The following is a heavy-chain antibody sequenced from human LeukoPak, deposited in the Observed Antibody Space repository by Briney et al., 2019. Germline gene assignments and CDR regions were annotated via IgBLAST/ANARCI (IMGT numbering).Heavy chain of an antibody. J-gene: IGHJ4*02. CDR1: GFSVSSYY. Sequence: SETLPLTCTVSGFSVSSYYWSWIRQPPGKGLEWIGYIYYSGSTNYNPSLKSRVTISVDTSKNQFSLKLSSVTAADTAVYYCARGRGIVGATTDYYFDYWGQGTLVTVSS. V-gene: IGHV4-59*02. CDR2: IYYSGST. CDR3: ARGRGIVGATTDYYFDY. D-gene: IGHD1-26*01.